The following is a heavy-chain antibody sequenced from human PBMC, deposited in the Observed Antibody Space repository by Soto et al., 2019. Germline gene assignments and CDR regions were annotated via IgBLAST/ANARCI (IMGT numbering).Heavy chain of an antibody. V-gene: IGHV4-34*01. D-gene: IGHD3-22*01. CDR1: GGSFSAYY. CDR3: ARGSTYYYDSGSYGMDV. J-gene: IGHJ6*02. CDR2: INHSGST. Sequence: SETLSLTCVVYGGSFSAYYYSWIRQPPGKGLEWIGEINHSGSTNYNPSLKSRVTISIDTSRSQFSLKLSSVTAADTAVYYCARGSTYYYDSGSYGMDVWGQGTTVTVSS.